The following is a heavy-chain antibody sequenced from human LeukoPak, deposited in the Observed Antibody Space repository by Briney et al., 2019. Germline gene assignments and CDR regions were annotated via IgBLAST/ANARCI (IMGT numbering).Heavy chain of an antibody. CDR2: ISGSGGST. CDR3: AKPREVWSGSFMDYFGY. J-gene: IGHJ4*02. V-gene: IGHV3-23*01. D-gene: IGHD1-26*01. CDR1: GFTFSSYA. Sequence: GGSLRLSCAASGFTFSSYAMSWVRQAPGKGLEWVSAISGSGGSTYYADSVKGRFTISRDNSKNTLYLQMNSLRAEDTAVYYCAKPREVWSGSFMDYFGYWGQGTLVTVSS.